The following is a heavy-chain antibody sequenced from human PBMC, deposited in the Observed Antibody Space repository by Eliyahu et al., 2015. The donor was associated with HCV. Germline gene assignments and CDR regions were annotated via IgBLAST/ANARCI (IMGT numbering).Heavy chain of an antibody. CDR2: VIHSGST. V-gene: IGHV4-34*12. CDR3: ARDRNYYSDTSGLGRRDTLFDN. Sequence: QVQLQQWGAGLLKPSETLSLTCAVYGGSFSGYYWSWIRQPPGKGLEWIGEVIHSGSTNYNPSLKSRVTISVDTSKNQFSLKLSSVTAADTAVYYCARDRNYYSDTSGLGRRDTLFDNWGQGTLVSVSS. CDR1: GGSFSGYY. J-gene: IGHJ4*02. D-gene: IGHD3-22*01.